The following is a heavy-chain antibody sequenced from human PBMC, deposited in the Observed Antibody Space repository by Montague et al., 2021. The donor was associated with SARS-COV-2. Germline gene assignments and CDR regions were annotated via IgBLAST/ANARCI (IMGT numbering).Heavy chain of an antibody. J-gene: IGHJ5*02. CDR2: MDINGDLK. V-gene: IGHV3-11*01. CDR3: ATVGSSSIQA. CDR1: GFIFTNYF. Sequence: SLRLSCAASGFIFTNYFVSWIRQAPGRGLEWVSYMDINGDLKYYVDSVGGRFTISRDNAENSFFLQMNSLRVEDTAVYYCATVGSSSIQAWGQGTLVTVSS. D-gene: IGHD6-13*01.